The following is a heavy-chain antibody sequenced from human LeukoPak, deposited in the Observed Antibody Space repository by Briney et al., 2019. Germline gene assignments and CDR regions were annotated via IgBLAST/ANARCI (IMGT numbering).Heavy chain of an antibody. Sequence: GGSLRLSCAASGFTFSSYAMNWVRQAPGKGLEWVSAITGSGGRTYYADSVKGRCTISRDNSKKTVYLQMNSLRTEDTAVYYCAKDRWLQGYFDYWGQGTLVTVSS. J-gene: IGHJ4*02. CDR2: ITGSGGRT. CDR1: GFTFSSYA. D-gene: IGHD5-24*01. CDR3: AKDRWLQGYFDY. V-gene: IGHV3-23*01.